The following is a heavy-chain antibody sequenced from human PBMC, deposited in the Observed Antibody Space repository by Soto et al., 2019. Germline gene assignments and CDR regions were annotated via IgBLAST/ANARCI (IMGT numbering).Heavy chain of an antibody. D-gene: IGHD4-17*01. CDR2: IWYDGSNK. CDR3: ARDQLFTIRGYGDYFTFLY. CDR1: GFTFSSYG. V-gene: IGHV3-33*01. Sequence: GGSLRLSCAASGFTFSSYGMHWVRQAPGKGLEWVAVIWYDGSNKYYADSVKGRFTISRDNSKNTLYLQMNSLRAEDTAVYYCARDQLFTIRGYGDYFTFLYWGQGTRVTVSS. J-gene: IGHJ4*02.